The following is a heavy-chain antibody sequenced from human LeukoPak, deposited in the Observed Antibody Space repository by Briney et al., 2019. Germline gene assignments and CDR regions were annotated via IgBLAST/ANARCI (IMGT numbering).Heavy chain of an antibody. CDR2: ISGSGGST. D-gene: IGHD2-2*01. V-gene: IGHV3-23*01. J-gene: IGHJ5*02. Sequence: GGSLRLSCAASGFTFSSYAMSWVRQAPGKGLEWISAISGSGGSTYYADSVKGRFTISRDNAKNSLYLQMNSLRAEDTAVYYCARDPKDCSSTSCYRYNWFDPWGQGTLVTVSS. CDR1: GFTFSSYA. CDR3: ARDPKDCSSTSCYRYNWFDP.